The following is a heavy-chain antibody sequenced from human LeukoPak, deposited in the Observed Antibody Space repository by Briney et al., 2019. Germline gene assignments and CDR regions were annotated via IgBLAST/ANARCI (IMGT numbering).Heavy chain of an antibody. J-gene: IGHJ4*02. CDR2: IYYSGST. CDR3: ARAEAAAAYYFDY. Sequence: SETLSLTCTVSGGSISSYYWSWIRQPPGKGLEWIGYIYYSGSTNYNPSLKSRVTISVDTSKNQFSLRLSSVTAADTALYYCARAEAAAAYYFDYWGQGTLVTVSS. D-gene: IGHD6-13*01. V-gene: IGHV4-59*01. CDR1: GGSISSYY.